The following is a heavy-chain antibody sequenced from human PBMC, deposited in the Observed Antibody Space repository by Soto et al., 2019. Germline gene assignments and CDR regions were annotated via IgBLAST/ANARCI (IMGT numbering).Heavy chain of an antibody. V-gene: IGHV3-74*02. J-gene: IGHJ4*02. D-gene: IGHD2-2*01. CDR1: GFTFSNSW. CDR3: VKVLARGVGVPRFYFDS. CDR2: INADGTST. Sequence: ESGGGLVQPGGSLRLSCAASGFTFSNSWMHWVRQVSGKGLEWVSRINADGTSTSYADSVKGRFTISRDNAKNTLYLHVNSLRAEDTAVYYCVKVLARGVGVPRFYFDSWGQGALVTVSS.